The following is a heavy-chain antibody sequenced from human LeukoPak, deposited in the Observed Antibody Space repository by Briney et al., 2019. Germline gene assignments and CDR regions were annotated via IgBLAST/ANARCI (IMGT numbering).Heavy chain of an antibody. CDR3: TRENRPFCPFAY. CDR2: ISHSGTT. J-gene: IGHJ4*02. V-gene: IGHV4-4*02. CDR1: GGSIDITNY. Sequence: SETLSLTCGVSGGSIDITNYWSWVRQAPGKGLEWIGEISHSGTTNYNPSLRSRVTMFLDRANNQFSLSLTSVTAADSAVYYCTRENRPFCPFAYWGQGVLVTLPS. D-gene: IGHD2/OR15-2a*01.